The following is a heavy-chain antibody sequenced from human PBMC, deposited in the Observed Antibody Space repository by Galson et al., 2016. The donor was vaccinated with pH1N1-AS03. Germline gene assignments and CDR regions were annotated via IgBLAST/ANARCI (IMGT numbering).Heavy chain of an antibody. J-gene: IGHJ4*02. V-gene: IGHV3-9*01. CDR2: ISWNGGKI. CDR1: GFTFNDHT. D-gene: IGHD1-26*01. CDR3: ARGQRGSYPTFDS. Sequence: SLRLSCAASGFTFNDHTMHWVRQAPGKGLEWVSGISWNGGKIDYADSVKGRFSISRDNARNSLYLQMNSLRSEDTALYYCARGQRGSYPTFDSWGQGTRVTVSS.